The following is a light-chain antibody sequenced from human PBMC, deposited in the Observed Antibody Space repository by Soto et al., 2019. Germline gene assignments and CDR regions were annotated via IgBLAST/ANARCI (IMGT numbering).Light chain of an antibody. J-gene: IGKJ1*01. CDR3: QQYGGSPWT. CDR2: GAS. V-gene: IGKV3-20*01. Sequence: ESGFITYPTTLSVSPGERATLSCRASQSVSNDLAWYHQKPGQAPRLLIYGASTRATGIPARFRGSRSGTDFTLTISRLGPEDFAVYYCQQYGGSPWTFGQGTKVAI. CDR1: QSVSND.